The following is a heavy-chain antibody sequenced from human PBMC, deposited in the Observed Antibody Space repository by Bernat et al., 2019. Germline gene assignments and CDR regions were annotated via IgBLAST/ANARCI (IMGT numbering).Heavy chain of an antibody. V-gene: IGHV4-34*01. CDR1: GGSFSGYY. CDR2: INHSGST. CDR3: ARGLGLLKYSYGSS. Sequence: QVQLQQWGAGLLKPSETLSLTCAVYGGSFSGYYWTWIRQPPGKGLEWIGEINHSGSTNYNPSLKSRVTISVDTSKNQFSLKLSSVAAADTAVYYCARGLGLLKYSYGSSWGQGTLVTVSS. D-gene: IGHD5-18*01. J-gene: IGHJ4*02.